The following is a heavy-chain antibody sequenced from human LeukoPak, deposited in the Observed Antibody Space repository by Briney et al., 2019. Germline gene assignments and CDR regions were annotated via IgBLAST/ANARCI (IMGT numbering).Heavy chain of an antibody. CDR2: TYYSGNT. J-gene: IGHJ4*02. V-gene: IGHV4-59*12. D-gene: IGHD6-19*01. CDR1: GGSMTNYY. Sequence: SETLSLTCTVSGGSMTNYYWTWIRQSPGKGLEWIGHTYYSGNTNYNPSLKSRVTISIDTSKNQFSLKLSSVTAADTAVYYCARGSERQWLVRTTGFDYWGQGTLVTVSS. CDR3: ARGSERQWLVRTTGFDY.